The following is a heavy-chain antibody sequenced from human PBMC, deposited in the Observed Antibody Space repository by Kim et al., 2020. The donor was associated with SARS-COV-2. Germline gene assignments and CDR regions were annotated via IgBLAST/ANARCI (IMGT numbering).Heavy chain of an antibody. CDR3: ATSYSSGWYEGYFQH. Sequence: GGSLRLSCAASGFTFSSYAMHWVRQAPGKGLEWVAVISYDGSNKYYADSVKGRFTISRDNSKNTLYLQMNSLRAEDTAVYYCATSYSSGWYEGYFQHWG. D-gene: IGHD6-19*01. J-gene: IGHJ1*01. CDR1: GFTFSSYA. CDR2: ISYDGSNK. V-gene: IGHV3-30*04.